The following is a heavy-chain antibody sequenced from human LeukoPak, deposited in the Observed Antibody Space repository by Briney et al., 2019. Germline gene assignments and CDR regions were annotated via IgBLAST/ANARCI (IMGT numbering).Heavy chain of an antibody. Sequence: SGPTLVNPTQTLTLTCTFSGFSLSTSGMRVSWIRQPPGKALERLARLDWDDDKFYSTSLKTRLTISKDTSKNQVVLTMTNMDPVDTATYYCARTQAVAGDAHFDYWGQGTLVTVSS. D-gene: IGHD6-19*01. J-gene: IGHJ4*02. CDR1: GFSLSTSGMR. CDR3: ARTQAVAGDAHFDY. CDR2: LDWDDDK. V-gene: IGHV2-70*04.